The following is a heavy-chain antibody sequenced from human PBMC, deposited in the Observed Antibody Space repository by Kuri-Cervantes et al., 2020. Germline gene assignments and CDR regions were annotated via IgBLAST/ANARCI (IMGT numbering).Heavy chain of an antibody. D-gene: IGHD3-9*01. CDR3: AKDRGRYDILTGYWADAFDI. CDR1: GFHVSSNY. Sequence: LKISRAASGFHVSSNYMSWVRQAPGKGLGWVSVISWNSGSIGYADSVKGRFTISRDNAKNSLYLQMNSLRAEDTALYYCAKDRGRYDILTGYWADAFDIWGQGTMVTVSS. V-gene: IGHV3-9*01. CDR2: ISWNSGSI. J-gene: IGHJ3*02.